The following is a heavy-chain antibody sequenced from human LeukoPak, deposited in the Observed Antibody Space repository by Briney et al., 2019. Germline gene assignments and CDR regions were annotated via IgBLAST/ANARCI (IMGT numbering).Heavy chain of an antibody. CDR3: ARVASSTTYGRSCYFDY. CDR2: IKQDGSEK. CDR1: GFTFSSYW. J-gene: IGHJ4*02. Sequence: AGSLRLSCAASGFTFSSYWMSWVRQGPGKGLEWVANIKQDGSEKYYVDSVKGRFTISRDNAKNSLYLQMNSLRAEDTAVYYCARVASSTTYGRSCYFDYWGQGTLVTVSS. D-gene: IGHD6-6*01. V-gene: IGHV3-7*01.